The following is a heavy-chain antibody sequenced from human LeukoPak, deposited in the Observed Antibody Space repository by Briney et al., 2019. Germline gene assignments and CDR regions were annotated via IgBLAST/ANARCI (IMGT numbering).Heavy chain of an antibody. D-gene: IGHD3-16*02. CDR3: AGLRLGELSLDYYYYMDV. CDR2: IYYSGST. J-gene: IGHJ6*03. CDR1: GGSISSSSYY. Sequence: SETLSLTCTVSGGSISSSSYYWGWIRQPPGKGLEWIGSIYYSGSTYYNPSLKSRVTISVDTSKNQFSLKLSSVTAADTAVYYCAGLRLGELSLDYYYYMDVWGKGTTVTISS. V-gene: IGHV4-39*01.